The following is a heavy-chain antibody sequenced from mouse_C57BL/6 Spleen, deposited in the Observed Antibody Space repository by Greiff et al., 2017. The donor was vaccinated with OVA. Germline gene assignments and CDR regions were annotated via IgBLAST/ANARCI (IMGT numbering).Heavy chain of an antibody. Sequence: EVQLQQSGPELVKPGASVKIPCKASGYTFTDYHMDWVKQSHGKSLEWIGDINPNNGGTIYNQKFKGKATLTVDKSSSTAYMELSSLTSEDTAVYYGARRCYDDAGAYWGQGTLVTVSA. CDR1: GYTFTDYH. CDR3: ARRCYDDAGAY. D-gene: IGHD2-4*01. J-gene: IGHJ3*01. V-gene: IGHV1-18*01. CDR2: INPNNGGT.